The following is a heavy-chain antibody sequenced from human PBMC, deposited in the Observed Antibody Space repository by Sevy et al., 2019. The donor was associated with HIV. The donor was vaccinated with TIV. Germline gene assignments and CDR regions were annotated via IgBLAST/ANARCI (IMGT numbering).Heavy chain of an antibody. Sequence: GGSLRLSCAASGFTFSSYDMNWVRQAPGKGLEWVSFITTSGGTIYYADSVNGLFTVSRDSAENSLYLKMKSLRVEETAVYYCARDKMGGSFDIWGQGTMVTVSS. CDR3: ARDKMGGSFDI. CDR2: ITTSGGTI. CDR1: GFTFSSYD. V-gene: IGHV3-48*01. J-gene: IGHJ3*02. D-gene: IGHD3-16*01.